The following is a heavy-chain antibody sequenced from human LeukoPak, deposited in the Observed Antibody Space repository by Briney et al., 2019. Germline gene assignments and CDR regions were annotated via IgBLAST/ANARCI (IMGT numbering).Heavy chain of an antibody. D-gene: IGHD6-13*01. CDR2: IDHSGST. V-gene: IGHV4-38-2*01. Sequence: SETLSLTCDVSGYSISSGYYWGWIRQPAGKGLEWIGSIDHSGSTHYNPSLQSRVTISVDTSKNRCSLKLSSVTAADTAVYYCESGQGDLSSSWLFDYWGQGTLVTVS. J-gene: IGHJ4*02. CDR1: GYSISSGYY. CDR3: ESGQGDLSSSWLFDY.